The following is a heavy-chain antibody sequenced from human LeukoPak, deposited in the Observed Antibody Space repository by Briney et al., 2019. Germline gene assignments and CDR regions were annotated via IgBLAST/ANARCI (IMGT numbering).Heavy chain of an antibody. CDR2: INPNSGGT. J-gene: IGHJ3*02. CDR3: ARELRRAVTTFGGDDAFDI. D-gene: IGHD4-17*01. CDR1: GYTFTGYY. V-gene: IGHV1-2*02. Sequence: ASVKVSCKASGYTFTGYYMHWVRQAPGQGLEWMGWINPNSGGTNYAQKFQGRVTMTRDMSISTAYMELSRLRSDDTAVYYCARELRRAVTTFGGDDAFDIWGQGTMVTVSS.